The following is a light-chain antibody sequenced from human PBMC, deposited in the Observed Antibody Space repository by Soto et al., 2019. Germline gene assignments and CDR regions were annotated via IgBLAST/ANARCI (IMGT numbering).Light chain of an antibody. CDR3: QQYNNWPRT. V-gene: IGKV3-15*01. J-gene: IGKJ1*01. CDR2: GAS. CDR1: QSVSSN. Sequence: EIVLTQSPGTVSLSPGDRATLPCRASQSVSSNKLAWYHQKPGQAPRLLIYGASTRATGIPARFSGSGSGTEFTLTISSLQSEDFAVYYCQQYNNWPRTFGQGTKVDIK.